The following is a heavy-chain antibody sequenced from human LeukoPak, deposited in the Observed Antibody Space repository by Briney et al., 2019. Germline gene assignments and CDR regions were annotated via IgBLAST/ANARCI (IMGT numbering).Heavy chain of an antibody. CDR1: GYSISSNSW. V-gene: IGHV4-28*01. CDR3: ALYDGTYGYFDY. J-gene: IGHJ4*02. CDR2: IYYSGTT. D-gene: IGHD1-26*01. Sequence: MASDTLSLTCAVSGYSISSNSWWGWIRQPPGKGLEWIGYIYYSGTTYYNSSLKSRVTMSVDTSKNQFSLELNSVTAVDTAVYYCALYDGTYGYFDYWGQGSLVTVSS.